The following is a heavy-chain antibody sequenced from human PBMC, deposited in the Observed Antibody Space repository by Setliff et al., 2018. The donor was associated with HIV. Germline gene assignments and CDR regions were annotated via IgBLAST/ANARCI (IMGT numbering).Heavy chain of an antibody. V-gene: IGHV4-4*09. CDR1: GGSISGHY. CDR2: IYATGST. Sequence: SSETLSLTCTVSGGSISGHYWNWIRQPPGKGLEWIGYIYATGSTNYNPSLKGRVTVSVDTAKNQFSLRLSSVTAADTAVYYCARHPPHDSTWPYYYYGMDVWGQGTKVTIS. D-gene: IGHD6-13*01. CDR3: ARHPPHDSTWPYYYYGMDV. J-gene: IGHJ6*02.